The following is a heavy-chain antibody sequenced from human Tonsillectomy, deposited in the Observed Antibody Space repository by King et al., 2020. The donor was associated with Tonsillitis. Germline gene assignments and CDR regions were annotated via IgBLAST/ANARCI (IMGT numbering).Heavy chain of an antibody. J-gene: IGHJ3*02. CDR1: GFTFSSYA. CDR2: ISGSGGST. CDR3: AKGQFVDTAMVDAFDI. Sequence: DVQLVESGGGLVQPGGSLRLSCAASGFTFSSYAMNWVRQAPGKGLEWVSVISGSGGSTYYADSVKGRFTISRDNSKNTLYLQMNSLRAEDTAVYYCAKGQFVDTAMVDAFDIWGQGTMVTVSS. V-gene: IGHV3-23*04. D-gene: IGHD5-18*01.